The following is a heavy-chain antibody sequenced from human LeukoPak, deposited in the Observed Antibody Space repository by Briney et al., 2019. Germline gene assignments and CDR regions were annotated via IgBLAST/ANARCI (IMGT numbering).Heavy chain of an antibody. V-gene: IGHV3-23*01. J-gene: IGHJ4*02. CDR2: ISGSGSST. D-gene: IGHD6-13*01. Sequence: PGGSLRLSCAASGFTFSFNAMSWVRQAPGKGLEWVSGISGSGSSTYYADSVKGRFTISRDNSKNTLYLQMNSLRAEDTAVYYCAIGQQLAYFDYWGQGTLVTVSS. CDR3: AIGQQLAYFDY. CDR1: GFTFSFNA.